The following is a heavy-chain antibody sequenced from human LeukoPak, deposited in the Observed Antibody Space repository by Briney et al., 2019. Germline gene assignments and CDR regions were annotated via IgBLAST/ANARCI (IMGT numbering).Heavy chain of an antibody. CDR2: IYPGDSDT. J-gene: IGHJ5*02. CDR3: ARHGSSYYEPRYNWFDP. D-gene: IGHD3-16*01. V-gene: IGHV5-51*01. CDR1: GYSFTNYW. Sequence: GESLKISCKGSGYSFTNYWIGWVRQMPGKGLEWMGMIYPGDSDTRYSPSFQGQVTISADKSITTAYLQWSSLKASDTAMYYCARHGSSYYEPRYNWFDPWGQRTLVTVSS.